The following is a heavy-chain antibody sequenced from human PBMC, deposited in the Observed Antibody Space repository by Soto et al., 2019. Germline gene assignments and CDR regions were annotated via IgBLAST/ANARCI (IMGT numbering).Heavy chain of an antibody. J-gene: IGHJ2*01. CDR1: GGSFSGYY. CDR3: ARESHDILTGPPWVWYFDL. D-gene: IGHD3-9*01. V-gene: IGHV4-34*01. Sequence: QVQLQQWGAGPLRPLETLSLTCGVSGGSFSGYYWAWIRQSPGKGLEWIGEINDRGSINYIPSLKSRVSISVDTSKNYYSLNLRSVTAADTAVYYCARESHDILTGPPWVWYFDLWGRGTLVTVSS. CDR2: INDRGSI.